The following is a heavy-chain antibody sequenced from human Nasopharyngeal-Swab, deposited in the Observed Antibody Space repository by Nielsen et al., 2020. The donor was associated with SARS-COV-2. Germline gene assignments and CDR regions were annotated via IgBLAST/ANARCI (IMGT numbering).Heavy chain of an antibody. CDR3: ATAPMTTVTKGWFDP. CDR1: GYTLTELS. CDR2: FDPEDGET. Sequence: ASVKVSCKVSGYTLTELSMHWVRQAPGKGLEWIGGFDPEDGETIYAQKFQGRVTMTEDTSTDTAYMELSSLRSEDTAVYYCATAPMTTVTKGWFDPWGQGTLVTVSS. D-gene: IGHD4-17*01. V-gene: IGHV1-24*01. J-gene: IGHJ5*02.